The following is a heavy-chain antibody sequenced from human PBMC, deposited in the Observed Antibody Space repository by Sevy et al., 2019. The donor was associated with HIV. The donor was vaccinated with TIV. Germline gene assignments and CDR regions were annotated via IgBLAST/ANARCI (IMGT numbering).Heavy chain of an antibody. V-gene: IGHV3-53*04. CDR3: ARGVYSSSSLLMDV. J-gene: IGHJ6*03. Sequence: GGSLRLSCAASGFTVSSNYMGWVRQAPGKGLEWVSDIYSGGSTYYADSVKGRFIISRHNSKNTLYLQMNSLRAEDTAVYYCARGVYSSSSLLMDVWGKGTTVTVSS. CDR2: IYSGGST. D-gene: IGHD6-6*01. CDR1: GFTVSSNY.